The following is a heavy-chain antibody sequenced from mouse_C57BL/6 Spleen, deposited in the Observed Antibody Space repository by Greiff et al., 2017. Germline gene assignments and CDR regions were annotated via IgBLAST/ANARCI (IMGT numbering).Heavy chain of an antibody. CDR1: GYTFTSYW. Sequence: QVQLQQPGAELVMPGASVKLSCKASGYTFTSYWMHWVKQRPGQGLEWIGEIDPSDSYTNYNQKFKGKSTLTVDKSSSTAYMQLSSLTSEDSAVYYCARRGTTVPFDYWGQGTTLTVSS. J-gene: IGHJ2*01. V-gene: IGHV1-69*01. D-gene: IGHD1-1*01. CDR3: ARRGTTVPFDY. CDR2: IDPSDSYT.